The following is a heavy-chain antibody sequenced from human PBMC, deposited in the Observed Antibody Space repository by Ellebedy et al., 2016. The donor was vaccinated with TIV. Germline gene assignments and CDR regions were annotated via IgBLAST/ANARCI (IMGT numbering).Heavy chain of an antibody. Sequence: GESLKISXAASGFTFSNAWMSRVRQAPGKGLEWVGRIKSKTDGGTTDYAAPVKGRFTISRDDSRNTLYLQMNSLKTEDTAVYYCTTTSIGVVVRDVWGKGTTVTVSS. V-gene: IGHV3-15*01. J-gene: IGHJ6*04. CDR2: IKSKTDGGTT. D-gene: IGHD3-3*01. CDR3: TTTSIGVVVRDV. CDR1: GFTFSNAW.